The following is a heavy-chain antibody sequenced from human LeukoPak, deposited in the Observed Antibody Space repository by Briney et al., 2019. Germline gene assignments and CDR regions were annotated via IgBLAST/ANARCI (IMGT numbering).Heavy chain of an antibody. CDR2: ISYDGDNK. V-gene: IGHV3-30*03. CDR1: GFTFSGYG. J-gene: IGHJ3*02. Sequence: PGGSLRLSCAASGFTFSGYGMHWVRQAPGKGLEWVAVISYDGDNKYFADSVKGRFAISRDNSKNTLYLQMNSLRAEDTAVYYCARVIGGGGYYRGAFDIWGQGTWSPSLQ. D-gene: IGHD3-22*01. CDR3: ARVIGGGGYYRGAFDI.